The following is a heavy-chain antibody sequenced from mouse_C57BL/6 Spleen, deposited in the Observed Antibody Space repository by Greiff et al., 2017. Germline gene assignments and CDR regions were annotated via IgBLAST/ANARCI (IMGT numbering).Heavy chain of an antibody. Sequence: VQLQQPGPELVKPGASVKISCKASGYAFSSSWMNWVKQRPGKGLEWIGRIYPGDGDTNYNGKFKGKATLTADKSSSTAYLQLSSLTSADSAVYFCARYGSSYRYFDVWGTGTTVTVSS. V-gene: IGHV1-82*01. D-gene: IGHD1-1*01. CDR1: GYAFSSSW. J-gene: IGHJ1*03. CDR2: IYPGDGDT. CDR3: ARYGSSYRYFDV.